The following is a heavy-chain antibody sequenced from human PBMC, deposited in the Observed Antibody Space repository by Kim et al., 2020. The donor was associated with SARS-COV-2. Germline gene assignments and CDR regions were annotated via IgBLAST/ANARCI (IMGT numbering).Heavy chain of an antibody. CDR1: GGSFSGYY. Sequence: SETLSLTCAVYGGSFSGYYWSWIRQPPGKGLEWIGEINHSGSTNYHPSLKSRVTISVDTSKNQFSLKLSSVTAADTALYYCARGGSRIAVAATWFDPWGQGTLVTVSS. D-gene: IGHD6-19*01. CDR3: ARGGSRIAVAATWFDP. V-gene: IGHV4-34*01. CDR2: INHSGST. J-gene: IGHJ5*02.